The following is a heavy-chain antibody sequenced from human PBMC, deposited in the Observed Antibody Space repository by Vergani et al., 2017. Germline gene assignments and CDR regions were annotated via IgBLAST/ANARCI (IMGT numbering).Heavy chain of an antibody. V-gene: IGHV3-33*01. CDR2: IWYDGSNK. Sequence: QVQLVESGGGVVQPGRSLRLSCAASGFTFSSYGMHWVRQAPGKGLEWVAVIWYDGSNKYYADSVKGRFTISRDNSKNTLYLQMNSLRAEDTAVYYCARGGLLWFGELSDYWGQGTLVTVSS. CDR1: GFTFSSYG. CDR3: ARGGLLWFGELSDY. D-gene: IGHD3-10*01. J-gene: IGHJ4*02.